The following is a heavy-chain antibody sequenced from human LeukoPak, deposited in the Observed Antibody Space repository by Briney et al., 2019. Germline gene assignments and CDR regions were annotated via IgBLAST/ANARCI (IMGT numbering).Heavy chain of an antibody. Sequence: ASVKISCKASGYXFTGYYMHWVRQAPGQGLEWMGWINPNSGGTNYAQKFQGRVTMTRDTSISTAYMELRRLRSDDTAVYYCAREGRVDSAVVLFDYWGQGTLVTVSS. CDR2: INPNSGGT. CDR1: GYXFTGYY. V-gene: IGHV1-2*02. CDR3: AREGRVDSAVVLFDY. J-gene: IGHJ4*02. D-gene: IGHD5-18*01.